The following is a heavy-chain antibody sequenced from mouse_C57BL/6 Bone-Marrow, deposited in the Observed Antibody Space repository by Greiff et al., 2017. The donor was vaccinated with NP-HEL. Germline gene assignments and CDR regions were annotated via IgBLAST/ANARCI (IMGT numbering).Heavy chain of an antibody. CDR2: IYPRSGNT. V-gene: IGHV1-81*01. D-gene: IGHD2-4*01. CDR3: ARKGPIYYDYDGAMDY. CDR1: GYTFTSYG. Sequence: VQLQQSGAELARPGASVKLSCKASGYTFTSYGISWVKQRTGQGLEWIGEIYPRSGNTYYNEKFKGKATLTADKSSSTAYMELRSLTSEDSAVYFCARKGPIYYDYDGAMDYWGQGTSVTVSS. J-gene: IGHJ4*01.